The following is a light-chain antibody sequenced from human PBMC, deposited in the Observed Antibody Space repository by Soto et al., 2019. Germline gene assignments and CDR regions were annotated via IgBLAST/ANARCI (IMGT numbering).Light chain of an antibody. Sequence: QSVLTQPPSVSGAPGQRVTISCTGSSSNFGAGNDVQWYQQLPGTAPKLLIFGNNNRPSGVPDRFSSSKSGTSASLAISGLQADDEADYYCQSYDSSLRGYVFGTGTKVTVL. CDR3: QSYDSSLRGYV. CDR1: SSNFGAGND. CDR2: GNN. V-gene: IGLV1-40*01. J-gene: IGLJ1*01.